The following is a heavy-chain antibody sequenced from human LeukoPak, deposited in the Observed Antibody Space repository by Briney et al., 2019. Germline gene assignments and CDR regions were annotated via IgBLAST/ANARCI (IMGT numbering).Heavy chain of an antibody. CDR2: IIPIFGTA. CDR3: ARDVGDYGDYALVY. Sequence: ASVKVSCQASGGTFSSYAISWVRQAPGQGLEWMGGIIPIFGTANYAQKFQGRVTITADESTSTAYMELSSLRSEDTAVYYCARDVGDYGDYALVYWGQGTLVTVSS. CDR1: GGTFSSYA. D-gene: IGHD4-17*01. J-gene: IGHJ4*02. V-gene: IGHV1-69*13.